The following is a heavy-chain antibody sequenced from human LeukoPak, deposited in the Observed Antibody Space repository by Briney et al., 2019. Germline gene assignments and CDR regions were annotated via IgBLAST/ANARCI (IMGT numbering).Heavy chain of an antibody. V-gene: IGHV3-66*01. CDR1: GFTFDDYA. CDR2: IYSGGRT. Sequence: GGSLRLSCAASGFTFDDYAMHWVRQAPGKGLEWVSVIYSGGRTYYADSVKGRFTISRDNSKNTLYLQMNGLRAEDTAVYYCARGGYDSVDYWGQGTLVTVSS. J-gene: IGHJ4*02. D-gene: IGHD5-12*01. CDR3: ARGGYDSVDY.